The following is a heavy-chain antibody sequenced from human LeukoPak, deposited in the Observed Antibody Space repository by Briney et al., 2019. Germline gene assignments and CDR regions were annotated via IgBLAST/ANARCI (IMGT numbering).Heavy chain of an antibody. CDR3: WKSRIGFSGLVDL. V-gene: IGHV3-48*04. CDR2: ISGSSDII. Sequence: GGSLRLSCAASGFTFSTYGMQWVRQVPGKGLEWVSYISGSSDIIKYAESVKGRFTNSRDNAKNSLYLHLSSLRAEDTAVYHCWKSRIGFSGLVDLWGQGTLVTVSS. J-gene: IGHJ5*02. D-gene: IGHD1-26*01. CDR1: GFTFSTYG.